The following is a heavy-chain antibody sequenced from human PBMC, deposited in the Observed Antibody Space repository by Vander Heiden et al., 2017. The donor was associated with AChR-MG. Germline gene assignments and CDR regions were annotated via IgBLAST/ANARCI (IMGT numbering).Heavy chain of an antibody. J-gene: IGHJ6*03. D-gene: IGHD3-3*01. CDR3: AKSYDDLGGYYYYYYMDV. Sequence: EVQLLESGGGLVQPGGSLRLSCAASGFTFSSYAMSWVRQAPGKGLEWVSAISGSGGSTYYADSVKGRVTISRDNSKNTLYLQMNSLRAEETAVYYCAKSYDDLGGYYYYYYMDVWGKGTTVTVSS. CDR2: ISGSGGST. V-gene: IGHV3-23*01. CDR1: GFTFSSYA.